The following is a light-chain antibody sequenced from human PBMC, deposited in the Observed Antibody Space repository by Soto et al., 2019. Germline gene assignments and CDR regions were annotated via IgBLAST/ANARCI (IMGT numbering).Light chain of an antibody. CDR1: QNINNY. Sequence: DIQMTQSPSSLSASVGGRVTITFQASQNINNYLNCYQQKPGRAPKLLIYDASNLEAGVPSRFRGSGSGTDFTFTISRLQPEDIATYYCQQYENLPTFGQGTRLEIK. CDR3: QQYENLPT. CDR2: DAS. J-gene: IGKJ5*01. V-gene: IGKV1-33*01.